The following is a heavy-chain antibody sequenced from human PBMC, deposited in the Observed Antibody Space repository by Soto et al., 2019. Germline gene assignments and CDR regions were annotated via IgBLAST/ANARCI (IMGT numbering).Heavy chain of an antibody. V-gene: IGHV3-48*03. D-gene: IGHD1-26*01. CDR1: GFTFSSYE. Sequence: HPGGSLRLSCAASGFTFSSYEMNWVRQAPGKGLEWVSYISSSGSTIYYADSVKGRFTISRDNAKNSLYLQMNSLRAEDTAVYYCARDGVVGAGRYYYYGMDVWGQGTTVTVSS. J-gene: IGHJ6*02. CDR3: ARDGVVGAGRYYYYGMDV. CDR2: ISSSGSTI.